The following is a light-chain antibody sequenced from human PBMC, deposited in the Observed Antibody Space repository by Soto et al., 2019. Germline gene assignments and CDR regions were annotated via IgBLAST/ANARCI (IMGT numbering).Light chain of an antibody. V-gene: IGLV1-40*01. Sequence: QSVLTQPPSVSGAPGQRVTISCTGSSSNIGAGYDVHWYQQLPGTAPKLLIYGNSNRPSGVPDRSSGSKSGTSASLPITGLQAEDEADYYSQSYDSSLSGVVFGGGTKLTVL. CDR2: GNS. CDR3: QSYDSSLSGVV. J-gene: IGLJ2*01. CDR1: SSNIGAGYD.